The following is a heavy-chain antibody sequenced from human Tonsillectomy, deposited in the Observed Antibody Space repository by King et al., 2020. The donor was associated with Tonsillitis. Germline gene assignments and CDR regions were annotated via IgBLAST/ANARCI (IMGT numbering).Heavy chain of an antibody. D-gene: IGHD2-2*01. J-gene: IGHJ5*02. V-gene: IGHV1-18*01. Sequence: QLVQSGAEVKKPGASVKVSCKASGYIFTTYGISWVRQAPCQGLDWPGWTSGYHGYPNYSPKLQGRVTMTTATSPRTAPIGLRSLRSDDTAVYYCARVDVVVVPSTPNGGWFDPWGQGTLVTVSS. CDR1: GYIFTTYG. CDR3: ARVDVVVVPSTPNGGWFDP. CDR2: TSGYHGYP.